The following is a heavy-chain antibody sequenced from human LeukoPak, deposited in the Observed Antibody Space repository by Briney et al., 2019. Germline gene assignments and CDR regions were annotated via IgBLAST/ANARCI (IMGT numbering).Heavy chain of an antibody. V-gene: IGHV1-18*01. CDR1: GYSFTSYG. CDR3: ATSPYVWGSYWDY. CDR2: ISVYNGNT. Sequence: ASVKVSCKASGYSFTSYGINWVRQAPGQGLEWVGRISVYNGNTNYAQKFEGRVTLTTDTSTTTAYMDLRSLRSDDTAVYYCATSPYVWGSYWDYWGQGTLVTVSS. J-gene: IGHJ4*02. D-gene: IGHD3-16*01.